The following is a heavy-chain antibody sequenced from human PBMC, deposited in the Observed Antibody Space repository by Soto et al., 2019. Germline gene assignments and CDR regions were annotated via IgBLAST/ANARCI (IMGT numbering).Heavy chain of an antibody. CDR1: GGSISSSRYY. Sequence: SETLSLTCTVSGGSISSSRYYCGWILHPPGKGLEWIGNIYYSGSTYYSPSLKSRVTISVDTSKNQFSLKLSSVTAADTAVYYCARHSGQRWFDTWGQGTLVTVSS. J-gene: IGHJ5*02. V-gene: IGHV4-39*01. CDR3: ARHSGQRWFDT. D-gene: IGHD6-19*01. CDR2: IYYSGST.